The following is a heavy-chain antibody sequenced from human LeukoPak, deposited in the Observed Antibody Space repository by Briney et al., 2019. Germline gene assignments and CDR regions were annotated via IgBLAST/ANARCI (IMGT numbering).Heavy chain of an antibody. CDR1: GFTFSSYE. V-gene: IGHV3-21*05. CDR3: ARGGSYLSAFDI. CDR2: ISSTSSSYI. J-gene: IGHJ3*02. Sequence: GSLRLSCAASGFTFSSYEMNWVRQAPGKGLEWVSYISSTSSSYIYYADSVKGRFTISRDNAKNSLYLQMNSLRAEDTAVYYCARGGSYLSAFDIWGQGTMVTVSS. D-gene: IGHD1-26*01.